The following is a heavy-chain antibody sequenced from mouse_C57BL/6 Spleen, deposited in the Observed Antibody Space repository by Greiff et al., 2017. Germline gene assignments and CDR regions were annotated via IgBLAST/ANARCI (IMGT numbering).Heavy chain of an antibody. V-gene: IGHV1-63*01. CDR2: IYPGGGYT. Sequence: QVQLQQSGPELVRPWTSVTMSCKASGYSFTNYWIGWSKQRPGHGLEWIGDIYPGGGYTNYNEKFKGKASLTADKSSSTAYMQFSSLTSEDTAIYYGARSVYGSSPNYYAMDYWGQGTSVTVSS. CDR3: ARSVYGSSPNYYAMDY. D-gene: IGHD1-1*01. CDR1: GYSFTNYW. J-gene: IGHJ4*01.